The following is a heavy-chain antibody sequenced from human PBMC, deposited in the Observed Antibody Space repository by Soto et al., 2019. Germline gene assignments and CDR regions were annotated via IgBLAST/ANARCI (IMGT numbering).Heavy chain of an antibody. CDR2: IRRKARSYAT. CDR3: TRTFDGSDSVSPDFAF. J-gene: IGHJ4*02. CDR1: GFTFSGSA. D-gene: IGHD2-21*01. V-gene: IGHV3-73*02. Sequence: EVQLVESGGGLVQPGGSLKLSCAASGFTFSGSAMHWVRQASGKGLEWVGQIRRKARSYATEYVASVKGRFTISRDDSKYMAYLQMSSPKTEDTAVYYCTRTFDGSDSVSPDFAFWGQGTLVTVSS.